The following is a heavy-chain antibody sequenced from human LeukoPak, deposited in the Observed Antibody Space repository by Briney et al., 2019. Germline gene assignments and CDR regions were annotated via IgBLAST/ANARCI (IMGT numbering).Heavy chain of an antibody. CDR3: ASPESGSYGFDY. J-gene: IGHJ4*02. CDR1: GGSISSSSYY. D-gene: IGHD1-26*01. Sequence: PSETLSLTCTVSGGSISSSSYYWGWIRQPPGKGLEWIGSIYYSGSTYYNPSLKSRVTISVDTSKNPFSLKLSSVTAADTAVYYCASPESGSYGFDYWGQGTLVTVSS. V-gene: IGHV4-39*01. CDR2: IYYSGST.